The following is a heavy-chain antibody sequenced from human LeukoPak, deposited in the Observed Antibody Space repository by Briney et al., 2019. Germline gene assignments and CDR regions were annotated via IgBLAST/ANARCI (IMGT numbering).Heavy chain of an antibody. J-gene: IGHJ3*02. CDR1: GFTVSSNY. D-gene: IGHD2-8*01. CDR3: AKDQQSNPPRAFDI. CDR2: ISGSGGST. Sequence: PGGSLRLSCAASGFTVSSNYMSWVRQAPGKGLEWVSAISGSGGSTYYADSVKGRFTISRDNSKNTLYLQMNSLRAEDTAVYYCAKDQQSNPPRAFDIWGQGTMVTVSS. V-gene: IGHV3-23*01.